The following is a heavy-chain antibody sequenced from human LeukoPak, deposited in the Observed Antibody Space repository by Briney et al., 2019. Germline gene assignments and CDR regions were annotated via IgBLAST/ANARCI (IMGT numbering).Heavy chain of an antibody. J-gene: IGHJ4*02. V-gene: IGHV4-4*07. Sequence: PETLSLTCTVSGGSISNYYWSWIRQPAGKGLEWIGRIYTIRNTSYNPSLKSRVTISEDKSKNQFFLNLGSVTAADTAVYYCAGTSDASGNFYYDFWGQGILVTVSS. CDR2: IYTIRNT. CDR1: GGSISNYY. CDR3: AGTSDASGNFYYDF. D-gene: IGHD3-10*01.